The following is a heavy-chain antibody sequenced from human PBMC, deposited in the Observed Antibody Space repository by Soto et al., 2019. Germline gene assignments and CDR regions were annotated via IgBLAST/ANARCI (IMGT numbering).Heavy chain of an antibody. V-gene: IGHV4-30-2*01. CDR3: ARGMTTVTTIDF. J-gene: IGHJ4*01. D-gene: IGHD4-4*01. CDR1: GGSISSGGYS. CDR2: IYHIGST. Sequence: QLQLQESGSGLVKPSQTLSLTCAVSGGSISSGGYSWSWIRQPPGKGLEWIGYIYHIGSTYYNPSLKSRITISADRSKNQFSLKLISVTAEDTAVYYCARGMTTVTTIDFWGHGTLVTFS.